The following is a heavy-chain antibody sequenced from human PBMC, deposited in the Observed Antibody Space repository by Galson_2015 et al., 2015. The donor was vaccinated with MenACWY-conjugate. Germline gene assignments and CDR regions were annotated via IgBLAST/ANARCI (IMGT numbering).Heavy chain of an antibody. CDR3: AKTPHDKVRAHCMHV. J-gene: IGHJ6*02. CDR2: ISSSGGST. CDR1: GFTFSNYA. Sequence: SLRLSCAASGFTFSNYAMSWVRQAPGKGLEWVSLISSSGGSTYYADSVKGRFTISRDNSKNTLYLQMNSLRADDTAVYYCAKTPHDKVRAHCMHVRSQGTAVTAAS. V-gene: IGHV3-23*01. D-gene: IGHD3-10*01.